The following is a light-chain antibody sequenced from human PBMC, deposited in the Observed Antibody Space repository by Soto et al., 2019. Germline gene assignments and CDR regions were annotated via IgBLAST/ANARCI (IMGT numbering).Light chain of an antibody. Sequence: QSALTQPASVSGSPGQSINISCTGTSSDVDGYNYVSWYQQHPGKAPKLIIYDVSDRPSGVSNRFSGSKSGNTASLTISGLQPEDEADYYCSSYTSTNTLVFAPGTKLTVL. CDR1: SSDVDGYNY. CDR3: SSYTSTNTLV. CDR2: DVS. V-gene: IGLV2-14*01. J-gene: IGLJ1*01.